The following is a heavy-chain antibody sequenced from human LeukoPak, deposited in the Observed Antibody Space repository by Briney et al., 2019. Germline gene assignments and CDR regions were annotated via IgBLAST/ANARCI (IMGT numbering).Heavy chain of an antibody. CDR2: IWYDGSNK. V-gene: IGHV3-33*01. J-gene: IGHJ4*02. CDR3: ARDPALLYDFWSGYSRTFDY. D-gene: IGHD3-3*01. CDR1: GFTFSSYG. Sequence: GESLRLSCAASGFTFSSYGMHWVRQAPGKGLEWVAVIWYDGSNKYYADSVKGRFTISRDNSKNTLYLQMNSLRAEDTAVYYCARDPALLYDFWSGYSRTFDYWGQGTLVTVSS.